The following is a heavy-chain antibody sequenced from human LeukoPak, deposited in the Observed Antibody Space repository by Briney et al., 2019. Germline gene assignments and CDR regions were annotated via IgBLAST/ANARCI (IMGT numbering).Heavy chain of an antibody. CDR2: INHSGST. CDR3: ARRRRLKYYYYYYYMDV. V-gene: IGHV4-34*01. J-gene: IGHJ6*03. D-gene: IGHD4-17*01. CDR1: GGSSSGYY. Sequence: SETLSLTCAVYGGSSSGYYWSWIRQPPGKGLEWIGEINHSGSTNYNPSLKSQVTISVDTSKNQFSLKLSSVTAADTAVYYCARRRRLKYYYYYYYMDVWGKGTTVTISS.